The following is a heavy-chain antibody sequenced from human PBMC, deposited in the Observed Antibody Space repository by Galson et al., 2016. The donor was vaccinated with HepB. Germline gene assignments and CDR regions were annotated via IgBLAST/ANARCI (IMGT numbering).Heavy chain of an antibody. CDR3: EKRPYSYGWHYGMDV. V-gene: IGHV3-23*01. CDR2: ISDNGHAT. CDR1: GFTSNSYA. Sequence: SMLLSCAGSGFTSNSYAMNWVRQAPGKGLEWISLISDNGHATYSDDPVRGRSSIARNNSKNKLYLKMNSLRADDTAVYYCEKRPYSYGWHYGMDVWGQGTTVTVPS. J-gene: IGHJ6*02. D-gene: IGHD5-18*01.